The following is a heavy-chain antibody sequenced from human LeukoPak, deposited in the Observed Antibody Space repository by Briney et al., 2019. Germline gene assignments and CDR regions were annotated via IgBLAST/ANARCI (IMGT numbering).Heavy chain of an antibody. CDR1: GYTFTGYC. CDR2: INPNSGGT. D-gene: IGHD2-2*01. Sequence: ASVEVSCKASGYTFTGYCMHWVRQAPGQGLEWMGWINPNSGGTNYAQKFQGRVTMTRDTSNSTAYMELSRLRSDDTAVYYCAREEKYCSSTSCPFDYWGQGTLVTVSS. V-gene: IGHV1-2*02. CDR3: AREEKYCSSTSCPFDY. J-gene: IGHJ4*02.